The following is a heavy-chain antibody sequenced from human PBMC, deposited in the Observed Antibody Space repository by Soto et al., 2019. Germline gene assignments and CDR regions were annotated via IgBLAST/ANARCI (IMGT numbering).Heavy chain of an antibody. D-gene: IGHD3-10*01. Sequence: EVQLLESGGGLVQPGGSLRLSCGVSGFTFNDFEMNWVRQAPGKGLEWLAYIDGSGTTKKYADSVRGRFTISRDNPNNSLFLQMSSLSAADTAIYYFARGFGRFNYWGQGMLVSVSS. CDR3: ARGFGRFNY. V-gene: IGHV3-48*03. J-gene: IGHJ4*02. CDR2: IDGSGTTK. CDR1: GFTFNDFE.